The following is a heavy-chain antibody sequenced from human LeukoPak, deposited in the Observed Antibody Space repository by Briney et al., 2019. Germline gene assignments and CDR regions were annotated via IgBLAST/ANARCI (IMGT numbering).Heavy chain of an antibody. CDR2: ISNSGNTI. CDR3: ARHRVITNDYFDS. V-gene: IGHV3-11*01. D-gene: IGHD3-16*01. CDR1: GFTFGDYY. Sequence: NPGGSLRLSCAASGFTFGDYYMSWIRQAPGKVLEWVSYISNSGNTIKEADSVKGRFTISRDNAQNSLFLQMRSLRAEDTAVYYCARHRVITNDYFDSWGQGTLVTVSS. J-gene: IGHJ4*02.